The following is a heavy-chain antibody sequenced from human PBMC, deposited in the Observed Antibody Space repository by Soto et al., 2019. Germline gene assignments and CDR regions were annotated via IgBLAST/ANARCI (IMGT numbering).Heavy chain of an antibody. CDR1: GDSISSGVYS. V-gene: IGHV4-31*03. J-gene: IGHJ4*02. Sequence: QVQLQESGPGLVKPSQTLSLTCSVSGDSISSGVYSWNWIRQHPGKGLEWIGYIYDCGSTHSNPSLRSRLTISVDTSKNQFSLKVNSVTAADTAVYYCARGLMRSTIHFDFWGQGTLVTVSS. CDR3: ARGLMRSTIHFDF. D-gene: IGHD2-2*01. CDR2: IYDCGST.